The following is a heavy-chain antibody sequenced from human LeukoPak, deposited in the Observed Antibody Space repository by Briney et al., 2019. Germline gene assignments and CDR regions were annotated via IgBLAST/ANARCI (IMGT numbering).Heavy chain of an antibody. D-gene: IGHD5/OR15-5a*01. CDR3: ARDDLRAFDI. CDR1: GFTVSSNY. J-gene: IGHJ3*02. Sequence: PGGSLRLSCAGSGFTVSSNYMSWVRQAPGKGLEWVSVIYSGGTTYYSDSVKGRFIISRDNSKNTLYLQMNSLTAEDTAVYYCARDDLRAFDIWGRGTMVTVSS. V-gene: IGHV3-66*01. CDR2: IYSGGTT.